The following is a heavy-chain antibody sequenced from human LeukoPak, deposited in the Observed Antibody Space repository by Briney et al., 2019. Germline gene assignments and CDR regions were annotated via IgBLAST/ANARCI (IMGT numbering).Heavy chain of an antibody. CDR2: INHSGST. V-gene: IGHV4-34*01. J-gene: IGHJ4*02. Sequence: PSETLSLTCAVYGGSFSGYYWSWIRQPPGKGLEWIGEINHSGSTNYNPSLKSRVTISVDTSKNQFSLKLSSVTAADTAVYYCATFSLRISGGYGGGFDYWGQGTLVTVSS. CDR1: GGSFSGYY. D-gene: IGHD6-19*01. CDR3: ATFSLRISGGYGGGFDY.